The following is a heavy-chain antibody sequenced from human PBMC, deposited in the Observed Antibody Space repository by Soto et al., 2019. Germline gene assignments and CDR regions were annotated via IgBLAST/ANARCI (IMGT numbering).Heavy chain of an antibody. CDR3: SQGDSESYYGMNV. Sequence: GASVKVSCKASGGTFSTYALSWVRLAPGRGLEWMGGIIPIFGTSNSAQTFQGRVAISADESTSTAFMELSSLRSVDTATYYCSQGDSESYYGMNVWGQGTTVTVSS. J-gene: IGHJ6*02. CDR1: GGTFSTYA. CDR2: IIPIFGTS. D-gene: IGHD2-21*01. V-gene: IGHV1-69*13.